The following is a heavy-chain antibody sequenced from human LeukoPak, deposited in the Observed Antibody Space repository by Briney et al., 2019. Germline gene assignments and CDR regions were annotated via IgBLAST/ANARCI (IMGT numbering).Heavy chain of an antibody. D-gene: IGHD1-26*01. V-gene: IGHV3-74*01. J-gene: IGHJ4*02. CDR3: AVSPGATLDH. CDR2: MNSDGSIT. CDR1: GFTFSSSW. Sequence: GGSLRLSCAASGFTFSSSWMHWVRQSPGKGLVWLSRMNSDGSITRYADSVKGRFNISRDNAKNTLYLQMDSLRVEDTGLYYCAVSPGATLDHWGQGTLVSVSS.